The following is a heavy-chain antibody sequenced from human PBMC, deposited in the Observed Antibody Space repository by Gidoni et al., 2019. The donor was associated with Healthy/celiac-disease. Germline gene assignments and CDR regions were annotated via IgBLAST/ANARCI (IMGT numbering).Heavy chain of an antibody. CDR3: ARGQGYCSGGSCRYYYGMDV. J-gene: IGHJ6*02. D-gene: IGHD2-15*01. V-gene: IGHV4-34*01. CDR2: INHSGST. CDR1: GGSFSGYY. Sequence: QVQLQQWGAGLLKPSETLSLTCAVYGGSFSGYYWSWIRQPPGKGLEWIGEINHSGSTNYNPSLKSRVTISVDTSKNQFSLKLSSVTAADTAVYYCARGQGYCSGGSCRYYYGMDVWGQGTTVTVCS.